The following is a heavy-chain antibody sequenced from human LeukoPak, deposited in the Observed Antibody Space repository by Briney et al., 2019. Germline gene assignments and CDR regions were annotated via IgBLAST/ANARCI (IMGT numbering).Heavy chain of an antibody. Sequence: GGSLRLSCAASGFAFGGYAMSWVRQAPGKGLEWVSTIFDSADTTYYADSVKGRFTISRDNSQNTVSLQLNNLRIEDTALYYCAKTSLSDPSGHYYYMDVWGKGTTVTVSS. J-gene: IGHJ6*03. V-gene: IGHV3-23*01. D-gene: IGHD3-3*01. CDR2: IFDSADTT. CDR1: GFAFGGYA. CDR3: AKTSLSDPSGHYYYMDV.